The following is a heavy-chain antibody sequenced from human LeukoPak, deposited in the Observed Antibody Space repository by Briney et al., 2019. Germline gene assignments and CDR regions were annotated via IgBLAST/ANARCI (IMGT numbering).Heavy chain of an antibody. D-gene: IGHD6-19*01. J-gene: IGHJ4*02. Sequence: GGSLRLPCAASGFTFSSYSMNWVRQAPGKGLEGVSYISSSSSTIYYADSVKGRFTISRDNAKNSLYLQMNSLRAEDTAVYYCAKDGVGLDGAGTGPTGYWGQGTLVTVSS. CDR2: ISSSSSTI. CDR1: GFTFSSYS. CDR3: AKDGVGLDGAGTGPTGY. V-gene: IGHV3-48*04.